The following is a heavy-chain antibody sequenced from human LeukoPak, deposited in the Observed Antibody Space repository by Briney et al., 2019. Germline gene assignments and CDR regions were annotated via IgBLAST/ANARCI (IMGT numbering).Heavy chain of an antibody. J-gene: IGHJ3*02. V-gene: IGHV4-39*01. D-gene: IGHD5-18*01. CDR3: AGTFSTAVVPGAFDI. CDR1: GVSISSSNYY. Sequence: SETLSLTCTVSGVSISSSNYYWGWIRQPPGKGLEWIGSIYYTGTTHYSPSLRSRLSISVDTSQNQFSLKLRFVTVADTAMYYCAGTFSTAVVPGAFDIWGQGTMVTVS. CDR2: IYYTGTT.